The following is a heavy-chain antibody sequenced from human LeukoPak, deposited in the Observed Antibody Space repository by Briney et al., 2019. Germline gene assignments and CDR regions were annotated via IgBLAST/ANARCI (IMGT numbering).Heavy chain of an antibody. D-gene: IGHD2-15*01. CDR3: ARLYCSSGTCYSGIGTFDY. Sequence: SETLSLTCTVSGGSISSSSYYWGWLRQPPGKGLEWIGSIYYSGNTYYNPSLKSRVTISVYTPKNQFSLKLSSVTAADTAVYYCARLYCSSGTCYSGIGTFDYWGQGTLVTVSS. J-gene: IGHJ4*02. CDR2: IYYSGNT. V-gene: IGHV4-39*01. CDR1: GGSISSSSYY.